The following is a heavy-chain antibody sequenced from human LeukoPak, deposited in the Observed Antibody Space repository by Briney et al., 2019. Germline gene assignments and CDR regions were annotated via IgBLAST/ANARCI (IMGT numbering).Heavy chain of an antibody. V-gene: IGHV3-23*01. D-gene: IGHD2-15*01. CDR3: AKNLYCGGGSCYPSALGMDV. CDR1: GFTFSSYA. J-gene: IGHJ6*02. Sequence: GGSLRLSCAVSGFTFSSYAMSWARQAPGKGLEWVSSISGSGNRTYYADSVKGRFTISRDNSKNTLFLQMNSLRAEDTAVYYCAKNLYCGGGSCYPSALGMDVWGQGTTVTVSS. CDR2: ISGSGNRT.